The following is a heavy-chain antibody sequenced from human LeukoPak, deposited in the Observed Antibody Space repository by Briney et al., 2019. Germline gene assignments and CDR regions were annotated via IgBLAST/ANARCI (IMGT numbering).Heavy chain of an antibody. D-gene: IGHD3-10*01. J-gene: IGHJ4*02. CDR1: GFTFRSDA. V-gene: IGHV3-23*01. CDR3: AKCAWFGDAPGGDY. Sequence: GGSLRLSCAASGFTFRSDAMSWDRQAPGKGLEWVSAISGSGDIAYYADSVKGRFTISRDNSKNTMYLQMNSLRVEDTAVYYCAKCAWFGDAPGGDYWGQGTLVTVSS. CDR2: ISGSGDIA.